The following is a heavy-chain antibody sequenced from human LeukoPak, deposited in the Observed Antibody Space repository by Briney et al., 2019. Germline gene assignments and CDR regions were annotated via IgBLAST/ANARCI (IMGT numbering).Heavy chain of an antibody. V-gene: IGHV3-33*01. J-gene: IGHJ4*02. Sequence: PGGSLRLSCAASGFTFSGYGMHWVRQAPGKGLEWVAVIWYDGSNKYYADSVKGRFTISRDNSKNTLYLQMNSLRAEDTAVYYCARESVDTAMGVDYWGQGTLVTVSS. D-gene: IGHD5-18*01. CDR3: ARESVDTAMGVDY. CDR2: IWYDGSNK. CDR1: GFTFSGYG.